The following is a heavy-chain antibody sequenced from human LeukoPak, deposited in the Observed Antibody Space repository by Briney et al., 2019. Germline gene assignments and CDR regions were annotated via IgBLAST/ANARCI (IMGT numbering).Heavy chain of an antibody. Sequence: GGSLRLSCAASGFTFSSYAMTWVRQAPGKGLEWVSAISGSGGRTYYADSVKGRFTISRDNSKNTLYLQMNSLRAEDTAVYYCSKEGFLEWLLPFDYWGQGTLVTVSS. D-gene: IGHD3-3*01. J-gene: IGHJ4*02. V-gene: IGHV3-23*01. CDR3: SKEGFLEWLLPFDY. CDR2: ISGSGGRT. CDR1: GFTFSSYA.